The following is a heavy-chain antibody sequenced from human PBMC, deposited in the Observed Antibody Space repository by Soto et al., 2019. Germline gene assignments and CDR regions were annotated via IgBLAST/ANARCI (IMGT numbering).Heavy chain of an antibody. D-gene: IGHD3-10*01. Sequence: EVQLVESGGGLVQPGGSLRLSCAASEFTFSGRSVHWVRQAPGKGLVWVSGIDKVGTDSTYADSVKGRFTSSRDNAKSTVYLQMYSLRVEDTAVYYCARGWFGPDVWGKGTTVTVSS. J-gene: IGHJ6*03. V-gene: IGHV3-74*01. CDR3: ARGWFGPDV. CDR1: EFTFSGRS. CDR2: IDKVGTDS.